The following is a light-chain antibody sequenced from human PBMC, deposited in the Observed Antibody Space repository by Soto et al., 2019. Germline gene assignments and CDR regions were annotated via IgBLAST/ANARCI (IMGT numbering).Light chain of an antibody. V-gene: IGKV1-39*01. J-gene: IGKJ1*01. CDR2: AAS. Sequence: DLQMTQSQSPFFASVLDRATTPCGARQSISTYLNWYQQKAGLAPKLLIYAASSLQSGVPSRFSGSGSGTDFTLTISSLQPEDFATYYCQQTYSTPPTFGQGTKVDIK. CDR1: QSISTY. CDR3: QQTYSTPPT.